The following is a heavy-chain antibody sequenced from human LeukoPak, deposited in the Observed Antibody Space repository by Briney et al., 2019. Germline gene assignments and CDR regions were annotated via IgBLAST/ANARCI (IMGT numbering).Heavy chain of an antibody. D-gene: IGHD4-11*01. Sequence: GGSLRLSFAASGFTFSSFAMHWVRQAPGKGLEWVTFIRYDGSHKYYADSVRGRFTISRDISKDILYLEMNNVSVDDTAVYYCARGVDYTALDIWGQGTMVSVSS. J-gene: IGHJ3*02. CDR3: ARGVDYTALDI. V-gene: IGHV3-30*02. CDR1: GFTFSSFA. CDR2: IRYDGSHK.